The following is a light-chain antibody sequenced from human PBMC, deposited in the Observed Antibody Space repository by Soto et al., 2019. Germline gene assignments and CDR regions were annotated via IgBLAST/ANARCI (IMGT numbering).Light chain of an antibody. V-gene: IGKV3-11*01. Sequence: EIVLTQSPAALSLSPGERATLSCRASQSVTSYLAWYQQKPGQAPRLLIYDASNRATGIPARFSGSGSGTDFTLTISGLEPEDFAVYYCQQRFNWPPTFGQGTRLENK. CDR2: DAS. CDR1: QSVTSY. J-gene: IGKJ5*01. CDR3: QQRFNWPPT.